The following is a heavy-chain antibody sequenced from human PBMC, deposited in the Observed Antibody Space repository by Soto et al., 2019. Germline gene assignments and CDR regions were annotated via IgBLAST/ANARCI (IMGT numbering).Heavy chain of an antibody. CDR2: IYDSGST. CDR3: ARGEVRTTFRH. CDR1: GGSISGGGYY. J-gene: IGHJ4*02. V-gene: IGHV4-31*03. Sequence: QVQLQESGPGLVKASQTLSLTCTVSGGSISGGGYYWSWIRQHPGKGLEWIGYIYDSGSTYYSPSLKRRLSISGDTSKNQLSLKLASVTAADTAVYYCARGEVRTTFRHWGQGTLVTVSS. D-gene: IGHD3-10*01.